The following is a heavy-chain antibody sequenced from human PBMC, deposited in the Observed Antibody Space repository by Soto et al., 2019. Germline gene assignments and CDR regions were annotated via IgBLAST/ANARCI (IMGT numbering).Heavy chain of an antibody. Sequence: SETLSLTCTVSGGSISNYYWSWIRQPPGKGLEWIGYIYYSGSTNYNPSLKSRVTISVDTSKNQFSLKLSSVTAADTAVYYCARHVMNSDFWSGFNYFDYWGQGTLVTVSS. CDR2: IYYSGST. CDR1: GGSISNYY. D-gene: IGHD3-3*01. J-gene: IGHJ4*02. V-gene: IGHV4-59*08. CDR3: ARHVMNSDFWSGFNYFDY.